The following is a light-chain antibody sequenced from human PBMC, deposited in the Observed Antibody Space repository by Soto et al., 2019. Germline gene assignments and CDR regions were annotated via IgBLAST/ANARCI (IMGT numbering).Light chain of an antibody. Sequence: ELVLTQSPGPLSVSPGERATLSCRASQSVNSNLAWYQQKPGQAPRLLIYGASTRATGIPARFSGSGSGTEFTLTISSLQSEDFAVYYCQQYYNWPRTFGQGTKV. CDR2: GAS. J-gene: IGKJ1*01. CDR1: QSVNSN. V-gene: IGKV3-15*01. CDR3: QQYYNWPRT.